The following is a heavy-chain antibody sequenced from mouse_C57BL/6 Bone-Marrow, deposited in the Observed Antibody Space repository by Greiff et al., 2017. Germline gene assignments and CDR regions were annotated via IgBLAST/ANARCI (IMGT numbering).Heavy chain of an antibody. CDR2: ISSGGDYI. D-gene: IGHD2-1*01. CDR3: TRARGGNAMDY. V-gene: IGHV5-9-1*02. CDR1: GFTFSSYA. J-gene: IGHJ4*01. Sequence: DVMLVESGEGLVKPGGSLKLSCAASGFTFSSYAMSWVRQTPEKRLEWVAYISSGGDYIYYADTVKGRFTISRDNARNTLYLQMSSLKSEDTAMYYCTRARGGNAMDYWGQGTSVTVSS.